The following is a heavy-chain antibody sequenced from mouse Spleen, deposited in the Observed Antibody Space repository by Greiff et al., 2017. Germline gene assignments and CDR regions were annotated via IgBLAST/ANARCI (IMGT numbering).Heavy chain of an antibody. D-gene: IGHD1-1*01. J-gene: IGHJ4*01. Sequence: QVQLQQSGPGLVQPSQSLSITCTVSGFSLTSYGVHWVRQSPGKGLEWLGVIWSGGSTDYNAAFISRLSISKDNSKSQVFFKMNSLQANDTAIYYCARNNYYGSSYYYAMDYWGQGTSVTVSS. CDR3: ARNNYYGSSYYYAMDY. CDR1: GFSLTSYG. V-gene: IGHV2-2*02. CDR2: IWSGGST.